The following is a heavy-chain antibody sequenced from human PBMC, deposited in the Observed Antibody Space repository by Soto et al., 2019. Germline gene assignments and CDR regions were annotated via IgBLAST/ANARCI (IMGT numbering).Heavy chain of an antibody. Sequence: QVHLVQSGAEVKKPGASVKVSCKGSGYTFTSYGITWVRQAPGQGLEWMGWISAHNGNTDYAKKLQGRVTVTRDTSTSTAYMERRSLRSDDTAVYYCARGRYGDYWGQGALVTVSS. CDR3: ARGRYGDY. J-gene: IGHJ4*02. D-gene: IGHD1-1*01. CDR2: ISAHNGNT. CDR1: GYTFTSYG. V-gene: IGHV1-18*01.